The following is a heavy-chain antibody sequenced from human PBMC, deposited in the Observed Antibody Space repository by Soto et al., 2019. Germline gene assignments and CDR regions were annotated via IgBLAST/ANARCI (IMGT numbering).Heavy chain of an antibody. CDR3: ARGQQVSTIRGVQGFDY. Sequence: EVQLVETGGGLIQPGGSLRLSCAASGFNISSNYMAWVRQAPGKGLEWVSLLYSGGTSYYADSVKGRFTISSDNSKNTLFLQMNRLKTEDTAVYYCARGQQVSTIRGVQGFDYWGQGTLVTVSS. J-gene: IGHJ4*02. D-gene: IGHD3-10*01. CDR2: LYSGGTS. V-gene: IGHV3-53*02. CDR1: GFNISSNY.